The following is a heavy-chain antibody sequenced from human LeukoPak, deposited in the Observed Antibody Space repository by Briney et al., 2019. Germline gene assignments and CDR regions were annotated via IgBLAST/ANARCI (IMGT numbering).Heavy chain of an antibody. CDR2: IVVGSGNT. D-gene: IGHD3-10*01. J-gene: IGHJ4*02. CDR3: AGTPWFGELTLDY. Sequence: GTSVTVSCTSSGFTFTISTIQWVRQARGQRLEWIEWIVVGSGNTNYAQKFQERVIITRDMSTTTVYMELSSLRSEDTAVYYCAGTPWFGELTLDYWGQGTLVTVSS. CDR1: GFTFTIST. V-gene: IGHV1-58*02.